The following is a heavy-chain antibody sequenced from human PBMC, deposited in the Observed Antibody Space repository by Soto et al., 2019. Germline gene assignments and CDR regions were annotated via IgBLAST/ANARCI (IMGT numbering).Heavy chain of an antibody. Sequence: SETLSLTCAVYGGSFSGYYWSWIRQPPGKGLEWIGEINHSGSTNYNPSLKSRVTISVDTSKNQFSLKLSSVTAADTAVYYCARVKGPYYYDSSGYYRPEARYYYYYGMDVWGQGTTVTVSS. CDR3: ARVKGPYYYDSSGYYRPEARYYYYYGMDV. D-gene: IGHD3-22*01. CDR1: GGSFSGYY. CDR2: INHSGST. V-gene: IGHV4-34*01. J-gene: IGHJ6*02.